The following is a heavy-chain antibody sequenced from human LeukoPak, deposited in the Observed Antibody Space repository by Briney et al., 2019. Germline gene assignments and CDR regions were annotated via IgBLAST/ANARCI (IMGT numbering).Heavy chain of an antibody. CDR2: ISYDGSNK. V-gene: IGHV3-30*18. CDR1: GFTFSSYG. CDR3: AKSPAKSPKTWSEFDY. Sequence: PGGSLRLSCAASGFTFSSYGMHWVRQAPGKGLEWVAVISYDGSNKYYADSVKGRFTISRDNSKNTLYLQMNSLRAEDTAVYYCAKSPAKSPKTWSEFDYWGQGTLVTVSS. J-gene: IGHJ4*02. D-gene: IGHD2-15*01.